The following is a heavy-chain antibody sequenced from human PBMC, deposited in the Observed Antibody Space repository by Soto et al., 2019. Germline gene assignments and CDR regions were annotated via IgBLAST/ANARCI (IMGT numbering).Heavy chain of an antibody. D-gene: IGHD3-3*01. J-gene: IGHJ4*02. Sequence: QVQLVQSGAEVKKPGSSVKVSCEASGGTLSRFISYPINWVRQAPGQGLEWMGGIVPNIGTVNYAQKVQGRRTITADKSTGTAYMELSNLGSEDTALYYCARRDTSGFLRYFDNWGQGTLVTVSS. CDR3: ARRDTSGFLRYFDN. CDR2: IVPNIGTV. CDR1: GGTLSRFISYP. V-gene: IGHV1-69*06.